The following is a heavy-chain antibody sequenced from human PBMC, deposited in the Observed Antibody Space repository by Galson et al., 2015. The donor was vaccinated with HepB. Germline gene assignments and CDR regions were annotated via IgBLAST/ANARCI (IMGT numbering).Heavy chain of an antibody. Sequence: SLRLSCAASGFTFSSYGMHWVRQAPGKGLEWVAVISYDGSNKYYADSVKGRSTISRDNSKNTLYLQMNSLRAEDTAVYYCAKEGALGDYVIDYYYYMDVWGKGTTVTVSS. CDR2: ISYDGSNK. CDR1: GFTFSSYG. J-gene: IGHJ6*03. CDR3: AKEGALGDYVIDYYYYMDV. D-gene: IGHD4-17*01. V-gene: IGHV3-30*18.